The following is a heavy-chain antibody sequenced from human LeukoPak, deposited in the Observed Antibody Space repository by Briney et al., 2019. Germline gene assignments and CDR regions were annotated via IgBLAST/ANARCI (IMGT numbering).Heavy chain of an antibody. V-gene: IGHV1-69*13. CDR3: ARGKYSSGWPDY. CDR2: IIPIFGTA. CDR1: GGTFSSYA. J-gene: IGHJ4*02. D-gene: IGHD6-19*01. Sequence: GASVKVSCKASGGTFSSYAISWVRQAPGQGLEWMGGIIPIFGTANYAQKFQGRVTITADESTSTAYMELSSLRSEDTAVYYCARGKYSSGWPDYWGQGTLVTVSS.